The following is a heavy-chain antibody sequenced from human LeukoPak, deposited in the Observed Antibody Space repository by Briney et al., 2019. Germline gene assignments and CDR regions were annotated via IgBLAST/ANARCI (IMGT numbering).Heavy chain of an antibody. CDR3: ARVGDSSDYYASDI. V-gene: IGHV4-59*12. J-gene: IGHJ3*02. D-gene: IGHD3-22*01. CDR1: GGSINSYF. CDR2: IYHSGST. Sequence: SETLSLTCTVSGGSINSYFWSWIRQPPGKGLEWIGYIYHSGSTYSNPSLKSRVTISVDWSKNQFSLKLSSVTAADTAVYYCARVGDSSDYYASDIWGQGTMVTVSS.